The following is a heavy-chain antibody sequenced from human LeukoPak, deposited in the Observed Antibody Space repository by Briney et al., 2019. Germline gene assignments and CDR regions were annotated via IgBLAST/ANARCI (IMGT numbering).Heavy chain of an antibody. CDR1: GFTFSSYS. CDR3: ARDKLLGAFDI. D-gene: IGHD1-26*01. Sequence: PGGPLRLSCAASGFTFSSYSMNWVRQAPGKGLEWVSSISSSSSYIYYADSVKGRFTISRDNAKNSLYLQMNSLRAEDTAVYYCARDKLLGAFDIWGQGTMVTVSS. V-gene: IGHV3-21*01. J-gene: IGHJ3*02. CDR2: ISSSSSYI.